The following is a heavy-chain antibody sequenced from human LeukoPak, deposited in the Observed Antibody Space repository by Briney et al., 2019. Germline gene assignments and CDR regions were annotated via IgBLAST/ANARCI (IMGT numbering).Heavy chain of an antibody. D-gene: IGHD3-22*01. CDR1: GGTFSSYA. V-gene: IGHV1-69*05. Sequence: SVKVSCKASGGTFSSYAISWVRQAPGQGLEWMGRIIPIFGTANYAQKFQGRVTITTDESTSTAYMELSSLRSEDTAVYYCARETPDSYYFDYWGQGTLVTVSS. J-gene: IGHJ4*02. CDR3: ARETPDSYYFDY. CDR2: IIPIFGTA.